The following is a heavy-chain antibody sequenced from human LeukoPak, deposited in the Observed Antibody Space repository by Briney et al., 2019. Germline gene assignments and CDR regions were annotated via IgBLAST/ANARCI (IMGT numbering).Heavy chain of an antibody. CDR2: ISYDGSNK. J-gene: IGHJ4*02. Sequence: GRSLRLSCAASGFTFSSYGMDWVRQAPGKGLEWVAVISYDGSNKYYADSVKGRFTISRDNSKNTLYLQMNSLRAEDTAVYYCAKGLRFNPYYFDYWGQGTLVTVSS. D-gene: IGHD5-12*01. CDR3: AKGLRFNPYYFDY. CDR1: GFTFSSYG. V-gene: IGHV3-30*18.